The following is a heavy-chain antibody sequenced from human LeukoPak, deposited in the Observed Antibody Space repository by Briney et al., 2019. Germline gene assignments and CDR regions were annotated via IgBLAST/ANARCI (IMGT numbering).Heavy chain of an antibody. CDR2: IIPIFGTA. D-gene: IGHD3-16*01. CDR1: GGTFSSYA. CDR3: ARDIGNTGGGFDY. V-gene: IGHV1-69*13. Sequence: SVKVSCKASGGTFSSYAISWVRQAPGQGLEWMGGIIPIFGTANYAQKFQGRVTITADESTSTAYMELSSLRSEATDVYYCARDIGNTGGGFDYWGQGTLVTVSS. J-gene: IGHJ4*02.